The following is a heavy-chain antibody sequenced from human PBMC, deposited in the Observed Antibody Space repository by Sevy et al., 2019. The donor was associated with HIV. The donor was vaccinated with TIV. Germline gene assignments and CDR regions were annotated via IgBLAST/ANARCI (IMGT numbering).Heavy chain of an antibody. CDR3: TRASLLGYCSTTICYYAFDI. Sequence: GGSLRLSCNASGITFSTSVMNWVRQSPDRGLEWVSSISGDTYYTHYADSMRGRFIVSRDNAKNSLFLEMNSLTVEDTAVYYCTRASLLGYCSTTICYYAFDIWGPGTVVTVSS. CDR2: ISGDTYYT. J-gene: IGHJ3*02. D-gene: IGHD2-2*01. V-gene: IGHV3-21*01. CDR1: GITFSTSV.